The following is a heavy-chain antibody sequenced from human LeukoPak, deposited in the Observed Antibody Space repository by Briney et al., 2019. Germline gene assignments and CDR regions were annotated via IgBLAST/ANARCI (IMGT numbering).Heavy chain of an antibody. V-gene: IGHV3-48*01. CDR2: ISSSGRTI. CDR3: AKVLATFDY. Sequence: GGSLRLSCEGFGFTFSSYGMHWVRQAPGKGLEWVSHISSSGRTIYYADSVKGRFTISRDNAKNTLYLQMNSLRAEDTAVYYCAKVLATFDYWGQGTLVTVSS. J-gene: IGHJ4*02. CDR1: GFTFSSYG. D-gene: IGHD3-3*02.